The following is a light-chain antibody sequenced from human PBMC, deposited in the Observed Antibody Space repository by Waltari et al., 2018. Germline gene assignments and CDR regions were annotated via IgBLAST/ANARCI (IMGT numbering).Light chain of an antibody. CDR3: QQHGTLPAT. CDR1: QSVGSSS. CDR2: RAS. Sequence: EIVLTQSPGTASLFPGERVPLSCRASQSVGSSSLAWYQQKPGQAPRLVIYRASRRATGIPDRFSGSGSGTDFSLTISRLEPEDFAVYYCQQHGTLPATFGQGTKVEIK. J-gene: IGKJ1*01. V-gene: IGKV3-20*01.